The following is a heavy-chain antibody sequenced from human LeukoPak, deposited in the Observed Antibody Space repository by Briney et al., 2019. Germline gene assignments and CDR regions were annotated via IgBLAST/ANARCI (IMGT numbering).Heavy chain of an antibody. CDR1: GFTFSSYA. CDR3: ATYRQVLLPFES. Sequence: GGSLRLSCAASGFTFSSYAMSWVRQAPGKGLEWVSAISGSGGSTYYADSVKGRFTISRDISKNTLYLQMNSLRAEDTAVYYCATYRQVLLPFESWGQGTLVTVSS. J-gene: IGHJ4*02. V-gene: IGHV3-23*01. CDR2: ISGSGGST. D-gene: IGHD2-8*02.